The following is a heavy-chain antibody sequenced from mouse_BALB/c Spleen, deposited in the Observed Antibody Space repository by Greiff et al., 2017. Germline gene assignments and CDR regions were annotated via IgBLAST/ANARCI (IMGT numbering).Heavy chain of an antibody. D-gene: IGHD1-1*01. J-gene: IGHJ4*01. CDR1: GFTFSSYA. CDR2: ISSGGSYT. CDR3: AREDYGRAMDY. Sequence: DVQLVESGGGLVKPGGSLKLSCAASGFTFSSYAMSWVRQSPEKRLEWVAEISSGGSYTYYPDTVTGRFTISRDNAKNTLYLEMSSLRSEDTAMYYCAREDYGRAMDYWGQGTSVTVSS. V-gene: IGHV5-9-4*01.